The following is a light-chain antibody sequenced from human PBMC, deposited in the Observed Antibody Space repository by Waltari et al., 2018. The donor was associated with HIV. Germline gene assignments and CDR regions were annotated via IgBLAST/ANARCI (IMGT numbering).Light chain of an antibody. CDR3: LTYVSDSGTWK. J-gene: IGLJ3*02. V-gene: IGLV2-23*02. CDR1: NIDVGNYNL. CDR2: DVS. Sequence: QSPLTQPASVSGNPGQSVTLTCTGTNIDVGNYNLFSCYQQHPGKAPKLLIYDVSKRPSGVSSRFSGSKSGYWASLTISGLLTEDESYYYCLTYVSDSGTWKFGGGTYLTV.